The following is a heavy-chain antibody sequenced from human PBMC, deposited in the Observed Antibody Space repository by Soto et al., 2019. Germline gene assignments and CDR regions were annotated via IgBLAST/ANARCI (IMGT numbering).Heavy chain of an antibody. V-gene: IGHV2-26*01. CDR2: IFSNDEK. CDR1: GVSLRNGRRG. CDR3: ARIQDSSGWYYFDY. Sequence: ESGPTLVNPPETLTLTWTVSGVSLRNGRRGGGWVRQPPGKALEWLAHIFSNDEKSYSTSLKSRLTISKDTSKSQVVLTMTNMDPVDTATYYCARIQDSSGWYYFDYWGQGTLVTVSS. D-gene: IGHD6-19*01. J-gene: IGHJ4*02.